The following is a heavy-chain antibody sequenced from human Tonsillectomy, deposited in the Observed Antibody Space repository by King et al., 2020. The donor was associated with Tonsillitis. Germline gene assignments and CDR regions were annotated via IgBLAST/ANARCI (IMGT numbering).Heavy chain of an antibody. V-gene: IGHV4-59*01. J-gene: IGHJ4*02. Sequence: VQLQESGPGLVKPSETLSLTCSVSGDSISSYYWSWIRQSPGKGLEWIGHIHYSGNSNYNPSLKSRVTILVDTSKNQFSLNLTSVTAADSAVYYCAGGAEDGGGNSLGFVYWGQGTQVTVSS. CDR3: AGGAEDGGGNSLGFVY. CDR2: IHYSGNS. CDR1: GDSISSYY. D-gene: IGHD4-23*01.